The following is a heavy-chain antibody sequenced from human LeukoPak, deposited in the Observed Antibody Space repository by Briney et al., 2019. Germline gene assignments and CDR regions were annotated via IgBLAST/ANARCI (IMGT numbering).Heavy chain of an antibody. J-gene: IGHJ4*02. CDR3: ARRRGDSSSWSYFDY. Sequence: GGSLRLSCAASGFTFSTYWMSWVRRTPEKGLEWVANIKVDGSEKYYVDSVKGRFTISRDNAKNSLYLQMNSLRAEDTAVYYCARRRGDSSSWSYFDYWGQGTLVTVSS. CDR2: IKVDGSEK. D-gene: IGHD6-13*01. CDR1: GFTFSTYW. V-gene: IGHV3-7*01.